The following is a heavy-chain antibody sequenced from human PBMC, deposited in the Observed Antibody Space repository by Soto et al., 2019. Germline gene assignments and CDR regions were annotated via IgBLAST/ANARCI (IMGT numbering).Heavy chain of an antibody. V-gene: IGHV3-30*18. Sequence: GGSLRLSCAASGFTFSSYGMHWVRQAPGKGLEWVAVISYDGSNKYYADSVKGRFTISRDNSKNTLYLQMNSLRAEDKAVYYCAKADGDYVGWGQGTLVTVSS. J-gene: IGHJ4*02. CDR3: AKADGDYVG. CDR2: ISYDGSNK. CDR1: GFTFSSYG. D-gene: IGHD4-17*01.